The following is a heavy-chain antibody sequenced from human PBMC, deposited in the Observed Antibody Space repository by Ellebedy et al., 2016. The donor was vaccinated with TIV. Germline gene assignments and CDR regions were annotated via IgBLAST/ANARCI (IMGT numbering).Heavy chain of an antibody. CDR1: GYTFSTYY. J-gene: IGHJ4*02. CDR3: AKSRSSGWLHTPDY. V-gene: IGHV1-46*04. D-gene: IGHD6-19*01. CDR2: INPSGGST. Sequence: AASVKVSCKASGYTFSTYYMHCVRQAPGQGLEWLGIINPSGGSTTYAQNLQGRVTMTRDTSTTTVYMELSSLRSEDTAVYYCAKSRSSGWLHTPDYWGQGTLVIVSS.